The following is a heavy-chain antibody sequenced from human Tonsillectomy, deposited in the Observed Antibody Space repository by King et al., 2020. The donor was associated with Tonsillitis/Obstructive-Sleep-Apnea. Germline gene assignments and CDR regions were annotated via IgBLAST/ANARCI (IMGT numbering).Heavy chain of an antibody. J-gene: IGHJ5*02. V-gene: IGHV4-59*01. CDR2: IHNSGST. CDR3: ARLKGGGYDCRDWFDP. CDR1: GVSISSYY. D-gene: IGHD5-12*01. Sequence: VQLQESGPGLVKPSETLSLTCSVSGVSISSYYWSWIRQPPGKGLECIGYIHNSGSTNYNPSLKSRVTISVDTSKNQFSLKLSSVTAADTAVYYCARLKGGGYDCRDWFDPWGQGTLVTVSS.